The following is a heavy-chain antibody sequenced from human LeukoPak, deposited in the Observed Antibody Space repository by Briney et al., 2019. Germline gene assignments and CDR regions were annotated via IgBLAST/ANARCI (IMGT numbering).Heavy chain of an antibody. CDR1: GGSISSYY. Sequence: PSETLSLTCIVSGGSISSYYWTWIRQPPGKGLEWIGYIYYNGSTNYNPSLMSRVAISVDTSKNQFSLKLNSVTAADTAVYYCARQSRGIAVAGLDYWGQGILVTVSS. CDR3: ARQSRGIAVAGLDY. D-gene: IGHD6-19*01. CDR2: IYYNGST. V-gene: IGHV4-59*08. J-gene: IGHJ4*02.